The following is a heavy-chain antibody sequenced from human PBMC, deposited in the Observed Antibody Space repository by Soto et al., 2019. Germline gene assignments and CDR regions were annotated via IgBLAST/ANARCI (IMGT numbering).Heavy chain of an antibody. CDR3: ARGATVTHSDY. Sequence: QVLLQESGPGLVKPSETLSLTCTVSGVSVNSGSFYWTWIRQPPGKGLEWIGFVSYSGTTKYNASLKSRVTISVDTSRSPISLKVSSVTAADTAVYYCARGATVTHSDYWGQGTLVTVSS. CDR2: VSYSGTT. D-gene: IGHD4-17*01. V-gene: IGHV4-61*01. CDR1: GVSVNSGSFY. J-gene: IGHJ4*02.